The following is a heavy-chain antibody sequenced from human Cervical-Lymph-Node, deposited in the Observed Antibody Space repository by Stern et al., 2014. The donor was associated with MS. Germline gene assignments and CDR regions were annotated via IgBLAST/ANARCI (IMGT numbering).Heavy chain of an antibody. CDR1: GYNFIDYY. V-gene: IGHV1-2*02. CDR3: TRGRGTLLYLH. D-gene: IGHD2-15*01. Sequence: QMQLVQSGAALRKPGASVEVSCAASGYNFIDYYIHWVRQAPGQGLEWVGWINPHTGDTRYAQKFLGRVAMTRDTSINTAYLELNSLTSDDTAFYYCTRGRGTLLYLHWGQGTLITVSS. CDR2: INPHTGDT. J-gene: IGHJ4*02.